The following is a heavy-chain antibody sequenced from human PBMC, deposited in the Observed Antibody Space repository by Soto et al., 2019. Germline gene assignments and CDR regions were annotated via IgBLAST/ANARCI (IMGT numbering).Heavy chain of an antibody. CDR1: GFTDSAYY. CDR2: ISSSSSYT. J-gene: IGHJ4*02. D-gene: IGHD6-13*01. V-gene: IGHV3-11*05. Sequence: PVGSLRHSCATAGFTDSAYYMSSIRQAPGKGLEWVSYISSSSSYTNYADSVKGRFTISRDNAKNSLYLQMNSLRAEDTAVYYCARAPAPLYSSSWYYFDYWGQGP. CDR3: ARAPAPLYSSSWYYFDY.